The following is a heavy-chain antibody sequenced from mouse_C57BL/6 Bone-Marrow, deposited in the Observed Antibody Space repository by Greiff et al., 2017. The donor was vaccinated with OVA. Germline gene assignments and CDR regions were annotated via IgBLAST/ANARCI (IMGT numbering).Heavy chain of an antibody. Sequence: VQLQQSGAELARPGASVKMSCKASGYTFTSCTMHWVKQRPGQGLEWIGYINPSSGYTKYNQKFKDKATLTADKSSSTAYMQLSSLTSEDSAVYYCARSMAWFAYWGQGTLVTVSA. V-gene: IGHV1-4*01. J-gene: IGHJ3*01. CDR3: ARSMAWFAY. CDR2: INPSSGYT. D-gene: IGHD2-3*01. CDR1: GYTFTSCT.